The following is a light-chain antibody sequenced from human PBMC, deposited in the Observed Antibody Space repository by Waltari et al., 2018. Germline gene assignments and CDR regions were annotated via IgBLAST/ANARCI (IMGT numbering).Light chain of an antibody. CDR1: QSLLHSDGKTY. CDR2: EVS. Sequence: DIVMTQTPLSLSVTPGQPASISCKSSQSLLHSDGKTYLYWYLQKPGQSPQLLIYEVSSRCSGVPDRFSGSVSGTDFTLKISRVEAEDVGVYYCMQGIHLQGTFGQGTKVEIK. CDR3: MQGIHLQGT. J-gene: IGKJ1*01. V-gene: IGKV2-29*02.